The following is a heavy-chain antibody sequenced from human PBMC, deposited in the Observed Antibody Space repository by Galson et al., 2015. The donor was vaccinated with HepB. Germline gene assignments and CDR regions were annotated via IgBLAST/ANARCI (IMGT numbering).Heavy chain of an antibody. CDR1: GYTFTSYG. J-gene: IGHJ4*02. V-gene: IGHV1-18*01. D-gene: IGHD1-1*01. CDR3: ARVHNPASTVDLIDY. CDR2: ISAYNGKI. Sequence: SVKVSCKASGYTFTSYGTSWVRQAPGQGLEWMGWISAYNGKINYAEKFQGRVTMTTDTSTSTAYMELRSLRSDDTAVYYCARVHNPASTVDLIDYWGQGTLVTVSS.